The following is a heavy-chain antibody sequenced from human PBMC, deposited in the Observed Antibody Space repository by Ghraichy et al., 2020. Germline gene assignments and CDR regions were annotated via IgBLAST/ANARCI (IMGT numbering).Heavy chain of an antibody. CDR2: MKSKPDGGTS. Sequence: GGSLRLSCAASGFIFSNAWMTWVRQAPGTGLEWVGRMKSKPDGGTSDYAAPVKGRFTISRDDSRNTLYLQMNSLKAEDTAVYYCTTLMSDNHYWGQGTLVTVS. CDR3: TTLMSDNHY. CDR1: GFIFSNAW. D-gene: IGHD3-22*01. J-gene: IGHJ4*02. V-gene: IGHV3-15*01.